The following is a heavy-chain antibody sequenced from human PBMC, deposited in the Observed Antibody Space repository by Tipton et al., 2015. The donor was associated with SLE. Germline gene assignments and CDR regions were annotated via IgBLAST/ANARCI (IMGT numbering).Heavy chain of an antibody. CDR1: GGSISSYY. J-gene: IGHJ4*02. CDR2: IYTSGST. Sequence: TLSLTCTVSGGSISSYYWNWIRQPAGKGLEWIGLIYTSGSTNYNPSLKSRVTMSVDTSKNQFSLKLSSVTAADTAVYYCAKSSSGGSVGWDFAFHFWGQGSLVTVSS. V-gene: IGHV4-4*07. CDR3: AKSSSGGSVGWDFAFHF. D-gene: IGHD1-26*01.